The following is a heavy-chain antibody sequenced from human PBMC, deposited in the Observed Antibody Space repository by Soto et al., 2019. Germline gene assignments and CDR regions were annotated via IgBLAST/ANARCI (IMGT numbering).Heavy chain of an antibody. CDR1: AYSISSGYY. J-gene: IGHJ5*02. V-gene: IGHV4-38-2*01. CDR2: TYHGRST. Sequence: SETLSLTCAVSAYSISSGYYWGWLRQPPGKGLEWIGSTYHGRSTYYNPSLNGRVTLSIDMTNNHVSLILNSVTAADTAVYYCARVGPWVPYYCDSSPYSFENWFDPWGQGTLVTVSS. D-gene: IGHD3-22*01. CDR3: ARVGPWVPYYCDSSPYSFENWFDP.